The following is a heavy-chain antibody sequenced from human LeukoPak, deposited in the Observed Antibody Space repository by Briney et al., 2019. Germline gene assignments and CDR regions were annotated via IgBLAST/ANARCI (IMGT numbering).Heavy chain of an antibody. J-gene: IGHJ4*02. D-gene: IGHD5-18*01. CDR1: GITFCSYS. Sequence: GGSLRLSCAATGITFCSYSMNWVRQAPGKGLEWVSSISSSSTYIYYADSVKGRFTISRDNAKNSLYLQMNSLRAEDTAVYYCARPLSPGEYSYGFDYWGQGSLVTVSS. CDR3: ARPLSPGEYSYGFDY. V-gene: IGHV3-21*01. CDR2: ISSSSTYI.